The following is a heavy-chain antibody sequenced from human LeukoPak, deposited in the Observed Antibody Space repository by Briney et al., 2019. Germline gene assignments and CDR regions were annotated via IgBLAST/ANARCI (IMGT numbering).Heavy chain of an antibody. CDR1: GFTFSSYA. V-gene: IGHV3-23*01. CDR3: TRDKGYYDSSGYYPYYYYYGMDV. Sequence: GGSLRLSCAASGFTFSSYAMSWVRQAPGKGLEWVSTISGSGGSTYYADSVKGRFTISRDNSKNTLYLQMNSLRAEDTAVYYCTRDKGYYDSSGYYPYYYYYGMDVWGQGTTVTVSS. CDR2: ISGSGGST. D-gene: IGHD3-22*01. J-gene: IGHJ6*02.